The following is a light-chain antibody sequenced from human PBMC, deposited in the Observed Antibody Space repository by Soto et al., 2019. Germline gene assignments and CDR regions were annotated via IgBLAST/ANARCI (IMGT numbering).Light chain of an antibody. Sequence: EIMMTQSPATLSVSPGERATLSCRASQSVRNNLAWYQQRRGQPPRLLIYYASTRATGVPARFSGSGSGTEFTLTISSLQSEDSALYYCQQYNNWPPITFGQGTRLEIK. CDR3: QQYNNWPPIT. CDR2: YAS. V-gene: IGKV3-15*01. CDR1: QSVRNN. J-gene: IGKJ5*01.